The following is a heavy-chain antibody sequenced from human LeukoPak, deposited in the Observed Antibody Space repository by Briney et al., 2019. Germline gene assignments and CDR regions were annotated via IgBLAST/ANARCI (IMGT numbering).Heavy chain of an antibody. J-gene: IGHJ4*02. CDR3: ARDSTGTLFP. CDR1: GFTFSSYA. CDR2: ISGSGGST. Sequence: GGSLRLSCAASGFTFSSYAMSWVRQAPGKGLEWVLAISGSGGSTYYADSVKGRFTISRDNSKNTLYLQMNSLRAEDTAVYYCARDSTGTLFPWGQGTLVTVSS. V-gene: IGHV3-23*01. D-gene: IGHD3-9*01.